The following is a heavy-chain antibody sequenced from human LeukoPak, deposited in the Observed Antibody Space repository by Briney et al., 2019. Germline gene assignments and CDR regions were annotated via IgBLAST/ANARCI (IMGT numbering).Heavy chain of an antibody. CDR2: IYSGGST. J-gene: IGHJ4*02. D-gene: IGHD3-22*01. Sequence: GSLRLSCAASGFTVSSNYMSWVRQAPGKGLEWVSVIYSGGSTYYADSVKGRFTISRDNSKNTLYLQMNSLRAEDTAVYYCARETYDSSGYCWGQGTLVTVSS. CDR3: ARETYDSSGYC. V-gene: IGHV3-53*01. CDR1: GFTVSSNY.